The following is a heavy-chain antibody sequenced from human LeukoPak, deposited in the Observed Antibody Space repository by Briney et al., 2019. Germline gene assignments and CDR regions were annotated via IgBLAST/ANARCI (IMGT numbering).Heavy chain of an antibody. CDR1: GFTFSSYA. V-gene: IGHV3-23*01. J-gene: IGHJ3*02. Sequence: GASLRLSCAASGFTFSSYAMTWVRQAPGKGLEWVSSIVSSGGNTYYADSVKGRFTISRDNSKNALYLQMNSLRAEDTAVYYCAKEADDWLLTPGFGAFDIWGQGTMVTVSS. D-gene: IGHD3-9*01. CDR3: AKEADDWLLTPGFGAFDI. CDR2: IVSSGGNT.